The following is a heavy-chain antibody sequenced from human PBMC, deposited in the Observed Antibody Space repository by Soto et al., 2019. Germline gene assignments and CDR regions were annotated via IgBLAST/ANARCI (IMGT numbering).Heavy chain of an antibody. Sequence: EVPLVESGGGLVQPGGSLRLSCAASGFTFSSYSMNWVRQAPGKGLEWVSYISSSSSTIYYADSVKGRFTISRDNAKNSLYLHMNSLRDEDTAVYYCVREIWGYWGQGTLVTVSS. V-gene: IGHV3-48*02. J-gene: IGHJ4*02. CDR2: ISSSSSTI. CDR1: GFTFSSYS. D-gene: IGHD3-16*01. CDR3: VREIWGY.